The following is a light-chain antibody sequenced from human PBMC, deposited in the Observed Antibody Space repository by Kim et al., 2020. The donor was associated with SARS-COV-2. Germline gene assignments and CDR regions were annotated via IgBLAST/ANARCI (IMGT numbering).Light chain of an antibody. CDR2: DAT. Sequence: SPGEGATPSCRASQSVSINLAWYQQNPGQAPRLLTYDATTRATGIPARFTGSGSGTEFTLTISSLQSEDVAVYYCQEYNSWPPWTFGQGTRVEVK. J-gene: IGKJ1*01. CDR3: QEYNSWPPWT. CDR1: QSVSIN. V-gene: IGKV3-15*01.